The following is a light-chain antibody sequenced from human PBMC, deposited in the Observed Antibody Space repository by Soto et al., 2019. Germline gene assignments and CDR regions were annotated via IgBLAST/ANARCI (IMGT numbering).Light chain of an antibody. CDR1: QSVSSN. V-gene: IGKV3-15*01. CDR3: QQYHDWPPLT. J-gene: IGKJ4*01. CDR2: DAS. Sequence: EIVMPQSPATLSVSPGERATLSCRASQSVSSNLGWYQQKPGQAPRLLIFDASTRATGVPPRFSGSGSGTEFTLTISSLQSEDFAVYYCQQYHDWPPLTFGGGTRVEIK.